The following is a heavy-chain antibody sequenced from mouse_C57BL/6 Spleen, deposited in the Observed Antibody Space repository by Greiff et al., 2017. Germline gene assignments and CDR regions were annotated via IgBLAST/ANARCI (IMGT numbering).Heavy chain of an antibody. V-gene: IGHV1-55*01. Sequence: QVQLQQPGAELVKPGASVKMSCKASGYTFTSYWITWVKQRPGQGLEWIGDIYPGSGSTNYNEKFKSKATLTVDTSSSTAYMQLSSLTSEDSAVYYCAREGVYYDDDYFDYWGQGTTLTVSS. J-gene: IGHJ2*01. D-gene: IGHD2-4*01. CDR3: AREGVYYDDDYFDY. CDR1: GYTFTSYW. CDR2: IYPGSGST.